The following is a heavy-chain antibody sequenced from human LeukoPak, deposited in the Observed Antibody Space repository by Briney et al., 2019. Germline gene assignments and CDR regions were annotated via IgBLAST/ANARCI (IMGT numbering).Heavy chain of an antibody. V-gene: IGHV3-48*03. Sequence: PGGSLRLSFAASGFTFSSYEMNWVRPAPGKGLEWVSYISSSGSTIYYADSVKGRFTISRDNAKNSLYLQMNSLRAEDTAVYYCARVGSYDILTGYTLGYYYGMDVWGKGTTVTVSS. CDR3: ARVGSYDILTGYTLGYYYGMDV. D-gene: IGHD3-9*01. J-gene: IGHJ6*04. CDR1: GFTFSSYE. CDR2: ISSSGSTI.